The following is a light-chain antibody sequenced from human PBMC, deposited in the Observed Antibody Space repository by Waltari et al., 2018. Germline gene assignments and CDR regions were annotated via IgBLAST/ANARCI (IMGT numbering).Light chain of an antibody. V-gene: IGKV3-20*01. CDR3: QHYNTSAT. Sequence: EIVLTQSPGTLSLSPGERATLSCRASQSVTSSFLAWYQQKPGQAPRLLIYGASNRATGIPDRFSGSGSGTDFTLTSRRLEPDDCAVYYCQHYNTSATFGQGTKVEIK. CDR2: GAS. J-gene: IGKJ1*01. CDR1: QSVTSSF.